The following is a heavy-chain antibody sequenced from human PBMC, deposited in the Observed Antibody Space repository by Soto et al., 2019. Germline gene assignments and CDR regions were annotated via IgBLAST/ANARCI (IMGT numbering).Heavy chain of an antibody. J-gene: IGHJ3*02. Sequence: GASVKVSCKASGGTFSSYAISWVRQAHGQGLEWMGGIIPIFGTANYAQKFQGRVTITADESTSTAYMELSSLRSEDTAVYYCARGVQGGGQDDAFDIWGQGTMVTVSS. CDR1: GGTFSSYA. V-gene: IGHV1-69*13. CDR2: IIPIFGTA. CDR3: ARGVQGGGQDDAFDI. D-gene: IGHD1-1*01.